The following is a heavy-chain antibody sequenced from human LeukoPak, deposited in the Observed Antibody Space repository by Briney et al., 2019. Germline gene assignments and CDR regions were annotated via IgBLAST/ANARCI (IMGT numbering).Heavy chain of an antibody. Sequence: GRSLRLSCAASGFTFSSYGMHWVRQAPGKGLEWVAVIWYDGSNKYYADSVKGRFTISRDNPKNTLYLQMNSLRAEDTAVYYCAKDRSGISDYWGQGTLVTASS. CDR2: IWYDGSNK. CDR1: GFTFSSYG. J-gene: IGHJ4*02. CDR3: AKDRSGISDY. D-gene: IGHD3-10*01. V-gene: IGHV3-33*06.